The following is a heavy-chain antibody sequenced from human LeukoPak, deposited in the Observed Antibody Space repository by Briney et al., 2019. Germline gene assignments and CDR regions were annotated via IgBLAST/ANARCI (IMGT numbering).Heavy chain of an antibody. Sequence: PGGSLRLSCGASGFTFTTHWIHWVRQAPGKGLVWVSRIKPDGSDTNYADSVKGRFTISRDNAKNTVYLQMNSLRAEDTAVYYCARGKYGGYFTDYWGQGALVNVSS. D-gene: IGHD5-12*01. V-gene: IGHV3-74*01. CDR1: GFTFTTHW. J-gene: IGHJ4*02. CDR2: IKPDGSDT. CDR3: ARGKYGGYFTDY.